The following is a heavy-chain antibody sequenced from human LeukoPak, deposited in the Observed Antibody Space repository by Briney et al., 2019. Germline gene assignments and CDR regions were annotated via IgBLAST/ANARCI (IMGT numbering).Heavy chain of an antibody. D-gene: IGHD3-22*01. V-gene: IGHV4-59*01. CDR2: IYYSGST. CDR3: VRGNYDSRGYSNAFDI. J-gene: IGHJ3*02. CDR1: GASISSSY. Sequence: SETLSLTCTVSGASISSSYWSWIRQPPRKRLEWMGYIYYSGSTNSNPSLKSRVTISADTSKNQFSLKLSSVTAADNAVYYCVRGNYDSRGYSNAFDIWGQGAMVTVSS.